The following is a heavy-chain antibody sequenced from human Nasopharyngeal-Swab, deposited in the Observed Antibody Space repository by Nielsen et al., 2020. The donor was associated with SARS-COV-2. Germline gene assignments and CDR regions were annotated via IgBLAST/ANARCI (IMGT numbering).Heavy chain of an antibody. Sequence: WVRQAPGQGLEWMGGIIPIFGTANYAQKFQGRVTITADKSTSTAYMELSSPRSEDTAVYYCARVHYYDILTGYHFYMDVWGKGTTVTVSS. CDR2: IIPIFGTA. CDR3: ARVHYYDILTGYHFYMDV. J-gene: IGHJ6*03. D-gene: IGHD3-9*01. V-gene: IGHV1-69*06.